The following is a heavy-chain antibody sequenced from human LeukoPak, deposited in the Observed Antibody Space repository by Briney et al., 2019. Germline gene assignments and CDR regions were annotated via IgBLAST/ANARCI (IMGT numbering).Heavy chain of an antibody. D-gene: IGHD2-2*01. J-gene: IGHJ4*02. Sequence: SETLSLTCTVSGGSISSSSYYWGWIRQPPGKGLECIGSIYYSGSTYYNPSLKSRVTISVDTSKNQFSLKLRYVTAADTAVYYCERHHQRPPYYFDYWGQGTLVTVSS. CDR1: GGSISSSSYY. CDR2: IYYSGST. V-gene: IGHV4-39*01. CDR3: ERHHQRPPYYFDY.